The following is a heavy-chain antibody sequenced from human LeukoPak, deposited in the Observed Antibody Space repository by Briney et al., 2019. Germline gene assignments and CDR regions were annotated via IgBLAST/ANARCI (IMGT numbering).Heavy chain of an antibody. CDR2: ISCGTGST. D-gene: IGHD3-16*02. J-gene: IGHJ3*02. Sequence: GGSLRLSCVASGFTFSGYAMIWVRQAPGKGLEGGSTISCGTGSTYYADSVKGRFTISRDNSRNTLYLQMNSLRAEDTAVYYCAKGYDYVWGSYRLHAFDIWGQGTMVTVSS. CDR1: GFTFSGYA. V-gene: IGHV3-23*01. CDR3: AKGYDYVWGSYRLHAFDI.